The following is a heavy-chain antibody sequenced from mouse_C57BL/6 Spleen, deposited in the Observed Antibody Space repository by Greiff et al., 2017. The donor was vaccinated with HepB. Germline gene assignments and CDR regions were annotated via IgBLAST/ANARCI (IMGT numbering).Heavy chain of an antibody. D-gene: IGHD1-1*01. J-gene: IGHJ1*03. CDR3: ARGYGSSYGYFDV. Sequence: EVQLQESGPGMVKPSQSLSLTCTVSGYSITSGYDWHWIRHFPGNKLEWMGYISYTGSTNYKPSLKSRISITHDTSKNHFFLKLKSVTTEDTATYYCARGYGSSYGYFDVWGTGTTVTVSS. V-gene: IGHV3-1*01. CDR2: ISYTGST. CDR1: GYSITSGYD.